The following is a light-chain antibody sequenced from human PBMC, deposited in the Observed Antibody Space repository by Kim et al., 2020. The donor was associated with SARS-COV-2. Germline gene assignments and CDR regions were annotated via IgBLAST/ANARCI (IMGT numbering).Light chain of an antibody. CDR2: GAS. V-gene: IGKV3-15*01. J-gene: IGKJ1*01. CDR1: QSVRST. Sequence: SPGERAPLSCRASQSVRSTLAWYQQKPGQTPRLLIYGASTRATGVPARFSGSGSGTEYTLTINSLQSEDFAVYYCQQYYNWPPWTFGQGTKVDIK. CDR3: QQYYNWPPWT.